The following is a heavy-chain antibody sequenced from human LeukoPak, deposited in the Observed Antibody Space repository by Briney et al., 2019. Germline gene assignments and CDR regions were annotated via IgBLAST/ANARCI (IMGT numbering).Heavy chain of an antibody. V-gene: IGHV4-34*01. CDR1: GGSFSGYY. CDR3: ARGIVLVPAAKEYFDL. CDR2: INHSGST. J-gene: IGHJ2*01. D-gene: IGHD2-2*01. Sequence: SETLSLTCAVYGGSFSGYYWSWFRQPPGKGLEWIGEINHSGSTNYNPSLKSRVTISVDTSKNQFSLKLSSVTAADTSVYYCARGIVLVPAAKEYFDLWGRGTLVTVSS.